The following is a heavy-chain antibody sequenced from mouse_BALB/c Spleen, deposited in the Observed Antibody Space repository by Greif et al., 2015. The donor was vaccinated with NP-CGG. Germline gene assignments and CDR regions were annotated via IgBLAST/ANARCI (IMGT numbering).Heavy chain of an antibody. V-gene: IGHV6-6*02. D-gene: IGHD2-4*01. CDR3: TRRDYGAMDY. J-gene: IGHJ4*01. CDR1: GFTFSNYW. CDR2: IRLKSNNYAT. Sequence: EVQGVESGGGLVQPGGSMKLSCVASGFTFSNYWMNWVRQSPEKGLEWVAEIRLKSNNYATHYAESVKGRFTISRDDSKSSVYLQMNNLRAEDTGIYYCTRRDYGAMDYWGQGTSVTVSS.